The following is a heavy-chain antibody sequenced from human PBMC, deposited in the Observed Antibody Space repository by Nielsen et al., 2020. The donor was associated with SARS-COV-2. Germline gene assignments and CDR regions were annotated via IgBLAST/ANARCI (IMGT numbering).Heavy chain of an antibody. J-gene: IGHJ2*01. CDR2: IHSIGST. Sequence: SETLSLTCTVSGASIRSYYWSWLRQPPGKGLEWIGYIHSIGSTNYNPSLKSRVTISADTSKNQFSLRLTSVSAADTAVYYCARVKISSSWYFDLWGRGTLVTVSS. CDR1: GASIRSYY. D-gene: IGHD6-13*01. CDR3: ARVKISSSWYFDL. V-gene: IGHV4-59*12.